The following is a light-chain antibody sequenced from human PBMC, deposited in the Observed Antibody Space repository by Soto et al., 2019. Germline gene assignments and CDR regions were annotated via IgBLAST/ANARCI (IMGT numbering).Light chain of an antibody. CDR2: KAS. CDR3: QHYHSFPYT. V-gene: IGKV1-5*03. J-gene: IGKJ2*01. Sequence: DIQMTQSPSTLSASVGDRVTITCRASQSVSSWLAWYQQKPGRAPKLLIYKASNLESGVPSRFSGSGSGTEFTLTISSLQPDDFATYCCQHYHSFPYTFGQGTKLEIK. CDR1: QSVSSW.